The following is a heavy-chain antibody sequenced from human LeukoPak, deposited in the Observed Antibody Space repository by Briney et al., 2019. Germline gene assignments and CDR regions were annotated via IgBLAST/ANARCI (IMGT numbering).Heavy chain of an antibody. CDR1: GFTFSSYA. Sequence: GGSPRLSCAASGFTFSSYAMHWVRQAPGKGLEWVAVISYDGSNKYYADSVKGRFTISRDNSKNTLYLQMNSLRAEDTAVYYCLFGRITIFGVVISPFDYWGQGTLVTVSS. V-gene: IGHV3-30*04. CDR3: LFGRITIFGVVISPFDY. CDR2: ISYDGSNK. J-gene: IGHJ4*02. D-gene: IGHD3-3*01.